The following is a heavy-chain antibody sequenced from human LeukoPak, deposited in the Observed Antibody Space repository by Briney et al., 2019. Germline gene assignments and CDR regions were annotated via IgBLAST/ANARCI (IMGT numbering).Heavy chain of an antibody. V-gene: IGHV3-21*01. J-gene: IGHJ4*02. D-gene: IGHD2-15*01. CDR1: GFTFSSYS. CDR2: ISSSSSYI. CDR3: ASTLSPTKYCSGGSCYSGRDY. Sequence: PGGSLRLSCAASGFTFSSYSMNWVRQAPGKGLEWVSSISSSSSYIYYADSVKGRSTISRDNAKNSLYLQMNSLRAEDTAVYYCASTLSPTKYCSGGSCYSGRDYWGQGTLVTVSS.